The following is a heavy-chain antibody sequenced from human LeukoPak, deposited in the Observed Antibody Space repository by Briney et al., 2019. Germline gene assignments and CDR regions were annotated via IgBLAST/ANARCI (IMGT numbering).Heavy chain of an antibody. CDR1: GFTFSAYA. CDR3: GTTGTNFDY. Sequence: PGGSLRLSCAASGFTFSAYAMTWFRQAPGEGLEWLSGISGSGDSTYYADSVKGRFTISRDNSKNTLYLQMNSLRAEDTAVYYCGTTGTNFDYWGQGTLVTVSS. CDR2: ISGSGDST. D-gene: IGHD1-1*01. J-gene: IGHJ4*02. V-gene: IGHV3-23*01.